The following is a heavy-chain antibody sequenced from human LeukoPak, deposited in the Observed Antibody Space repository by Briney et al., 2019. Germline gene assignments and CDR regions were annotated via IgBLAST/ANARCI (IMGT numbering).Heavy chain of an antibody. J-gene: IGHJ3*02. Sequence: SVKVSCKASGGTFSSYAISWVRQAPGQGLEWMGGIIPIFGTANYAQKFQGRVTITADESTSTAYMELSSLRSEDTAVYYCARDRSGLVVRLDAFDIWGQGTMVTVSS. CDR2: IIPIFGTA. V-gene: IGHV1-69*13. CDR1: GGTFSSYA. CDR3: ARDRSGLVVRLDAFDI. D-gene: IGHD6-19*01.